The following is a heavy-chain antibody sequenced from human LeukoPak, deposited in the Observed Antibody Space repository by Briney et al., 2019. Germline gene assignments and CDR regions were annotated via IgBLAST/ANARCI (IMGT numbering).Heavy chain of an antibody. CDR2: INSDGSST. V-gene: IGHV3-74*01. CDR3: ARDHPYYDFWSGSGYNWFDP. J-gene: IGHJ5*02. Sequence: GALRLSCAASGFTFSSYWMHWVRQAPGKGLLWVSRINSDGSSTSYADSVKGRFTISRDNAKNTLYLQMNSLRAEDTAVYYCARDHPYYDFWSGSGYNWFDPWGQGTLVTVSS. CDR1: GFTFSSYW. D-gene: IGHD3-3*01.